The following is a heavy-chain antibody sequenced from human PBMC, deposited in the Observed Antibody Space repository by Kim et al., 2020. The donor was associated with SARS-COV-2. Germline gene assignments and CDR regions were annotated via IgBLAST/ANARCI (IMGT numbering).Heavy chain of an antibody. D-gene: IGHD2-2*01. CDR2: IIPILGIA. Sequence: SVKVSCKPSGGTFSSYAISWVRQAPGQGLEWMGRIIPILGIANYAQKFQGRVTITADKSTSTAYMELSSLRSEDTAVYYCARHIVVVPATDDYYYYYYMDVWGKGTTVTVSS. CDR1: GGTFSSYA. J-gene: IGHJ6*03. V-gene: IGHV1-69*04. CDR3: ARHIVVVPATDDYYYYYYMDV.